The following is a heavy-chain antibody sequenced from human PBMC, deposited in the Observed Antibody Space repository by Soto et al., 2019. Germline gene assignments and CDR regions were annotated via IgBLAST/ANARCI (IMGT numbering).Heavy chain of an antibody. CDR3: ARDSFTMIVWDAFDI. V-gene: IGHV3-30-3*01. CDR2: ISYDGSNK. D-gene: IGHD3-22*01. CDR1: GFTFSSYA. J-gene: IGHJ3*02. Sequence: PGGSLRLSCAASGFTFSSYAMHWVRQAPGKGLEWVAVISYDGSNKYYADSVKGRFTISRDNSKNTLYLQMNSLRAEDTAVYYCARDSFTMIVWDAFDIWGQGTMVTVS.